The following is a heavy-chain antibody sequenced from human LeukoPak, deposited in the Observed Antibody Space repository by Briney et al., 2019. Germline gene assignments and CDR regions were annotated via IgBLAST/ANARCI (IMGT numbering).Heavy chain of an antibody. CDR3: ARDQRGCFDY. V-gene: IGHV3-33*01. Sequence: GRSLRLSCAASGFTFSSYGMHWVRQVPGKGLEWVAVIWYDGSNKYYADSAKGRFTISRDNSKNTLYLQMNSLRAEDTAVYYCARDQRGCFDYWGQGTLVTVSS. D-gene: IGHD6-19*01. J-gene: IGHJ4*02. CDR1: GFTFSSYG. CDR2: IWYDGSNK.